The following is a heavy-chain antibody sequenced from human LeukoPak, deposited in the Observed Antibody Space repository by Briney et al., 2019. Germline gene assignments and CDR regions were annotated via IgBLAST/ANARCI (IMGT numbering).Heavy chain of an antibody. CDR2: ISDDGTTK. CDR1: GFTFSSYG. J-gene: IGHJ4*02. D-gene: IGHD5-24*01. CDR3: ARTPVELATDYFDY. Sequence: GGSLRLSCAASGFTFSSYGMHWVRQAPGKGVEWVAVISDDGTTKYYADSVKGRFTISRDNSKNTLYLEMNSLRAEDTAVYYCARTPVELATDYFDYWGQGTLVTVSS. V-gene: IGHV3-30*03.